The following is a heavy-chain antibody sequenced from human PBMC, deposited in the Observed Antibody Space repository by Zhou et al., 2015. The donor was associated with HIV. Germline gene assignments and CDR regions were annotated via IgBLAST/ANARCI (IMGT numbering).Heavy chain of an antibody. Sequence: QVQLVQSGAEVKKPGASVKVSCKASGYTVSSHGISWVRQAPGQGLEWMGWISAYNGNTNYAQKFQGRVTMTTDTSTKTAYMELRSLRSDDTAVYYCARVVDYYDSSGYYWYFVSRGAVAPGHCLL. D-gene: IGHD3-22*01. J-gene: IGHJ2*01. CDR1: GYTVSSHG. CDR2: ISAYNGNT. V-gene: IGHV1-18*01. CDR3: ARVVDYYDSSGYYWYFVSR.